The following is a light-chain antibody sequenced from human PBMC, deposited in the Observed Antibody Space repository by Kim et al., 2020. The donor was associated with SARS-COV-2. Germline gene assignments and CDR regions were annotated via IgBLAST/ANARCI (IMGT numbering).Light chain of an antibody. CDR1: QTINSW. Sequence: ASVGDRVAITCRASQTINSWLALYQQKPGKAPKLLIYRASKIGTGVPSRCSGSGYGTEFTLTISSLQPDDFATYYCQQFKNYMYTFGQGTKVDIK. CDR3: QQFKNYMYT. V-gene: IGKV1-5*03. J-gene: IGKJ2*01. CDR2: RAS.